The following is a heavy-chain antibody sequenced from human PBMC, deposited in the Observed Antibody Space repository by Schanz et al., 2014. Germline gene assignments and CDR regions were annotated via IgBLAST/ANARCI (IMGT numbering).Heavy chain of an antibody. CDR1: GITFSDYA. D-gene: IGHD6-19*01. J-gene: IGHJ4*02. V-gene: IGHV3-23*01. Sequence: EVQLLESGGALEQPGGSLRLSCAASGITFSDYAMSWVRQAPGKGLEWVSTIASGGSHTFYADSVTGRFTISGDNSKNTLFLQMNSLRVEDTAIYYCARKTDSSGTGDYWGQGTLVTVSS. CDR2: IASGGSHT. CDR3: ARKTDSSGTGDY.